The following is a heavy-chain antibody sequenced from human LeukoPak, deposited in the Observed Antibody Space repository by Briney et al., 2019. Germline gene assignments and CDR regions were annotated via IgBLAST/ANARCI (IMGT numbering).Heavy chain of an antibody. CDR1: GGSVSSYY. V-gene: IGHV4-59*02. J-gene: IGHJ5*02. CDR2: IYHSRTT. Sequence: SETLSLTCTVSGGSVSSYYWSWIRQPPGKELEWIAYIYHSRTTSYNPSLKSRVTISLDTSKHQFSLKLSSVTAADTAVYYCARGGNLFDPWGQGTLVTVSS. CDR3: ARGGNLFDP.